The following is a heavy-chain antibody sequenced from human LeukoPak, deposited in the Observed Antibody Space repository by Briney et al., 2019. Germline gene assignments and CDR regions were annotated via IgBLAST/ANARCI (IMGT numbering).Heavy chain of an antibody. CDR3: ARVRGYYDSSGPGDY. Sequence: WASVKVSCKASGYTFTSYDINWVRQAAGQGLEWMGWINPNSGGTNYAQEFQGRVTMTRDTSISTAYMELSRLRSDDTAVYYCARVRGYYDSSGPGDYWGQGTLVTVSS. V-gene: IGHV1-2*02. J-gene: IGHJ4*02. CDR1: GYTFTSYD. CDR2: INPNSGGT. D-gene: IGHD3-22*01.